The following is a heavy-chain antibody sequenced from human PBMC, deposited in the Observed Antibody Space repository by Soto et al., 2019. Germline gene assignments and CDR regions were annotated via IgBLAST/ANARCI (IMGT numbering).Heavy chain of an antibody. Sequence: PGGSLRLSCAASGFTFSSYSMNWVRQAPGKGLEWVSSISSSSSYIYYADSVKGRFTISRDNAKNSLYLQMNSLRAEDTAVYYCARDKVSRLLMRQWLVGTGFDYWGQGTLVTVSS. CDR2: ISSSSSYI. CDR3: ARDKVSRLLMRQWLVGTGFDY. V-gene: IGHV3-21*01. D-gene: IGHD6-19*01. J-gene: IGHJ4*02. CDR1: GFTFSSYS.